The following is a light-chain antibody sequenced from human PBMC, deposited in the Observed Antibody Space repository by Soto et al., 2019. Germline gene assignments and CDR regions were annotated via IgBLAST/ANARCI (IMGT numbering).Light chain of an antibody. V-gene: IGKV3-11*01. Sequence: EIVLTQSPATLSLSPGERATLSCRASQSVSNYLAWYQQKPGQAPRLLIYDASNRATGIPARFSGSGSGTDFTLTISTLEPEDFAVYYLQQQINRLSFGGGTKVEIK. CDR1: QSVSNY. J-gene: IGKJ4*01. CDR3: QQQINRLS. CDR2: DAS.